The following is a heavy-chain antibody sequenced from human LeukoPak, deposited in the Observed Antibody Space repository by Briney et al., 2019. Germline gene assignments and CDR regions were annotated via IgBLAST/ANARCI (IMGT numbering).Heavy chain of an antibody. CDR2: INAANSNT. Sequence: ASVKVSCKASGYTFTNYAIHWVRQAPGQRLEWMRWINAANSNTKYSEQFQGRVTITRDTSASTGYMEMSSLKSEDTGVYYCARAHQPLWFGDLRVYAMDVLGKETTVTVSS. CDR1: GYTFTNYA. D-gene: IGHD3-10*01. CDR3: ARAHQPLWFGDLRVYAMDV. J-gene: IGHJ6*04. V-gene: IGHV1-3*01.